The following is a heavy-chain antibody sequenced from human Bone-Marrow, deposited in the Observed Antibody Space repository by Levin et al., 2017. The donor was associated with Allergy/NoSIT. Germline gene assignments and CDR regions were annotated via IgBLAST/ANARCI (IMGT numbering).Heavy chain of an antibody. J-gene: IGHJ2*01. CDR3: AHCPFYGDYGVWFFDH. D-gene: IGHD4-17*01. CDR2: IYWDDDK. V-gene: IGHV2-5*02. CDR1: GFSLTDIRQG. Sequence: SGPTLVKPTQTLTLTCTFSGFSLTDIRQGVGWIRQPPGKALEWLALIYWDDDKRYSPSLRNRLTITKDTSKNQVVLKMTNMDPVDTATYYCAHCPFYGDYGVWFFDHWGLGSLVTVAS.